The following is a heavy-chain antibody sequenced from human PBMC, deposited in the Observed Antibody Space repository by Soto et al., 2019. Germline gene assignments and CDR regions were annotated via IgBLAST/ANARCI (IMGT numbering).Heavy chain of an antibody. D-gene: IGHD6-6*01. CDR2: IYYSGST. CDR3: ARTIAAPGFDP. V-gene: IGHV4-59*01. CDR1: GGSISSYY. J-gene: IGHJ5*02. Sequence: SETLSLTCTVSGGSISSYYWSWIRQPPGKGLEWIGYIYYSGSTNYNPSLKSRVTISVDTSKNQFSLKLSSVTAADTAVYYCARTIAAPGFDPWGQGTLVTVSS.